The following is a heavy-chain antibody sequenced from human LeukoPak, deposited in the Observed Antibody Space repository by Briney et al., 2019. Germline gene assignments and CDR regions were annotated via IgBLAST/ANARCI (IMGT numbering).Heavy chain of an antibody. V-gene: IGHV3-53*01. D-gene: IGHD3-3*01. CDR3: ARATYDFWCGPNFDY. CDR2: IYSGGST. CDR1: GFTVSSNY. J-gene: IGHJ4*02. Sequence: GGSLRLSCAASGFTVSSNYMSWVRQAPGKGLEWVSVIYSGGSTYYADSVKGRFTISRDNSKNTLYLQMNSLRAEDTAVYYCARATYDFWCGPNFDYWGQGTLVTVSS.